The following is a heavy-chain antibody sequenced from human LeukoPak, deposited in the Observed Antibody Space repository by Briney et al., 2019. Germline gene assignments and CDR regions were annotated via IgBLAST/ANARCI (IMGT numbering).Heavy chain of an antibody. Sequence: RGSLILSCAASGFTFSTFGMYWVRQAPGKGLDWVAFIRSDGTHEKYGDSVKGRFTISRDNSRNTLYLQMNSLRAEDTALYYCAKDPENNGYSDGSFDYLGQGTLLTVSS. CDR2: IRSDGTHE. V-gene: IGHV3-30*02. J-gene: IGHJ4*02. CDR3: AKDPENNGYSDGSFDY. D-gene: IGHD3-22*01. CDR1: GFTFSTFG.